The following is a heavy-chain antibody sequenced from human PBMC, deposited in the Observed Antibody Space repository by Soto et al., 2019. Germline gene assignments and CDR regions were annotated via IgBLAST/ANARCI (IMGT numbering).Heavy chain of an antibody. Sequence: SVKVSCKASGGTFSSYAISWVRQAPGQGLEWMGGIIPIFGTANYAQKFQGRVTVTADESTSTAYMELSSLRSEDTAVYYCARDATSIAAADMTVGYNWFDPWGQGTLVTVSS. CDR2: IIPIFGTA. D-gene: IGHD6-13*01. V-gene: IGHV1-69*13. CDR3: ARDATSIAAADMTVGYNWFDP. J-gene: IGHJ5*02. CDR1: GGTFSSYA.